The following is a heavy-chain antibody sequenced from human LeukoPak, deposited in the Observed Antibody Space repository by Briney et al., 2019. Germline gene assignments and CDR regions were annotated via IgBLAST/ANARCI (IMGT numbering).Heavy chain of an antibody. V-gene: IGHV3-23*01. Sequence: PGGSLRLSCAASGFTFSSYAMSWVRQAPGKGLEWVSAISGSGGSTYYADSVKGRFTISRDNSKNTLYLQMNSLRAEDTAVYYCAKPQYYYDSSGYYGYWGQGTLVTVSS. CDR3: AKPQYYYDSSGYYGY. D-gene: IGHD3-22*01. CDR1: GFTFSSYA. J-gene: IGHJ4*02. CDR2: ISGSGGST.